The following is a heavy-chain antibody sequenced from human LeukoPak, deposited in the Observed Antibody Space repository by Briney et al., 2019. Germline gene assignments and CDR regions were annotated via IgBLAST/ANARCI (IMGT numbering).Heavy chain of an antibody. D-gene: IGHD4-23*01. J-gene: IGHJ3*02. V-gene: IGHV4-59*08. Sequence: SETLSLTCTVSGVSIRSYFWSWIRQPPGKGLEWIGYIYYSGSTNYTPSLKSRVTISVDTSKIHFSLKLSSVTAADTAVYYCASHDYGGNLGAFDIWGQGTMVTVSS. CDR1: GVSIRSYF. CDR3: ASHDYGGNLGAFDI. CDR2: IYYSGST.